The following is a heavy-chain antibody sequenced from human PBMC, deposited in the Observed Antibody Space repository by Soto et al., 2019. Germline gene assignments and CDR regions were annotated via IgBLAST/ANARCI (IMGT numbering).Heavy chain of an antibody. CDR2: FDPEDGET. D-gene: IGHD2-15*01. J-gene: IGHJ6*02. Sequence: ASVKVSCKVSGYTLTELSMHWVRQAPGKGLEWMGGFDPEDGETIYAQKFQGRVTMTEDTSTDTAYMELSSLRSEDTAVYYCATSSFRSAGVVAAIGYYYGMDVWGQGTTVTVSS. V-gene: IGHV1-24*01. CDR3: ATSSFRSAGVVAAIGYYYGMDV. CDR1: GYTLTELS.